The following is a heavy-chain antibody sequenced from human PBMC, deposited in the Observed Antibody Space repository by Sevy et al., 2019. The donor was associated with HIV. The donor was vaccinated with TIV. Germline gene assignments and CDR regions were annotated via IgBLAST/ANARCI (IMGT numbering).Heavy chain of an antibody. J-gene: IGHJ4*02. CDR2: INQDGGEE. Sequence: GGSLRLSCAVSGFTFSNYWMSWVRQAPGKGLECVANINQDGGEEYYLDSVKGRFFSSRDNAKNSLYLQMDSLRAEDSAVYYCAREQITGVKPDYFDYWGQGTLVTVSS. V-gene: IGHV3-7*01. CDR3: AREQITGVKPDYFDY. D-gene: IGHD1-20*01. CDR1: GFTFSNYW.